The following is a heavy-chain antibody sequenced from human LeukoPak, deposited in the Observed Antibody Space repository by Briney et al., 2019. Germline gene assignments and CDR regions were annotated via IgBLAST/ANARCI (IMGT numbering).Heavy chain of an antibody. CDR2: IKSKTDGGGTT. J-gene: IGHJ3*02. Sequence: GGSLRLSCAASGFTFSNAWMNWVRQAPGKGLEWVGRIKSKTDGGGTTDYAAPVKGRFTISRDNSKNTLYLQMNSLRAEDTAVYYCARPLESVYYDSSGWAAFDIWGQGTMVTVSS. CDR3: ARPLESVYYDSSGWAAFDI. CDR1: GFTFSNAW. V-gene: IGHV3-15*01. D-gene: IGHD3-22*01.